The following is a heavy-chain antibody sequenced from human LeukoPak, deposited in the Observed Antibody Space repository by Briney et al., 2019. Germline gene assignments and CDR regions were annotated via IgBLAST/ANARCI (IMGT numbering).Heavy chain of an antibody. J-gene: IGHJ1*01. CDR3: ARYDYSNLDMAEYFQH. CDR1: GYTFTGYY. V-gene: IGHV1-2*02. CDR2: INPNSGDT. Sequence: ASVKVSCKASGYTFTGYYMHWVRQAPGQGLEWMGWINPNSGDTNYAQKFQGRVTMTRDTSISTAYMELSRLRSDDTAVYYCARYDYSNLDMAEYFQHWGQGTLATVSS. D-gene: IGHD4-11*01.